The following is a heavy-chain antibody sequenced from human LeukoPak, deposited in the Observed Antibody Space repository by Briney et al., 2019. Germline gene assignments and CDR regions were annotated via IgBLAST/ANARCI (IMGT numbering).Heavy chain of an antibody. CDR1: GYSFTSYW. CDR3: ARHRGSGESDYYYYYMDV. V-gene: IGHV5-51*01. Sequence: KRGESLKISCKCSGYSFTSYWIGWVRQMPGKGLEWMGIIYPGDSDTRYSPSFQGQVTISADKSISTAYLQWSSLKASDTAMYYCARHRGSGESDYYYYYMDVWGKGTTVTISS. CDR2: IYPGDSDT. J-gene: IGHJ6*03. D-gene: IGHD3-10*01.